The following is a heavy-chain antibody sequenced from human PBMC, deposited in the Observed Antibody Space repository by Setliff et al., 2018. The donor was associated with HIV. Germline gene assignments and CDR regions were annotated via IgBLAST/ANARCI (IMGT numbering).Heavy chain of an antibody. D-gene: IGHD5-18*01. Sequence: SETLSLTCAVSGGSVSSPSYYWGWTHQPPGKGLEWIGSVYNSGITFKNPSLKSRVSISVDRSGNQFSLRLTSVTAADTAMYYCARRGKTENSYVLNWFDPWGQGILVTVSS. CDR3: ARRGKTENSYVLNWFDP. CDR2: VYNSGIT. J-gene: IGHJ5*02. CDR1: GGSVSSPSYY. V-gene: IGHV4-39*07.